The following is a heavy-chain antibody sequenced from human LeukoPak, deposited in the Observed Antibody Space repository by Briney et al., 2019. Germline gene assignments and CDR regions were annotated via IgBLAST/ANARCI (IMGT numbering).Heavy chain of an antibody. Sequence: SETLSLTCAVYGGSFSGYYWSWIRQPPGKGLEWIGEINHSGSTNYNPSLKSRVTMSVDTSKNQFSLNLSSVTAADTAVYYCARDLSTVTTGGYYYYYYYMDVWGKGTTVTVSS. CDR1: GGSFSGYY. V-gene: IGHV4-34*01. D-gene: IGHD4-17*01. CDR3: ARDLSTVTTGGYYYYYYYMDV. CDR2: INHSGST. J-gene: IGHJ6*03.